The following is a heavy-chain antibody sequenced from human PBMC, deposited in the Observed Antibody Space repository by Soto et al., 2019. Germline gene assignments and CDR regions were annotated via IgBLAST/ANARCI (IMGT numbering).Heavy chain of an antibody. CDR1: GFTFRSYW. Sequence: PGGSLRLSCAASGFTFRSYWMSWVRQAPGKGLEWVANINQDVSVKYSVDSVKGRFTISRDNAKNSLYLQMNSLRAEDTAVYYCAKVSYQSWSIDYWGQGTLVTVSS. V-gene: IGHV3-7*01. CDR2: INQDVSVK. D-gene: IGHD6-13*01. CDR3: AKVSYQSWSIDY. J-gene: IGHJ4*02.